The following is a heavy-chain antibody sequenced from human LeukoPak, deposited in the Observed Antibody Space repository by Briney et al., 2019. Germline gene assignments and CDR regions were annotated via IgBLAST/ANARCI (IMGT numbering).Heavy chain of an antibody. CDR2: ISCNGSTI. V-gene: IGHV3-11*01. CDR1: GFIYSHYY. J-gene: IGHJ4*02. Sequence: GGSLRLFYAASGFIYSHYYMSWIRQASGKGLEWVSYISCNGSTIYDADSLKGRFTISRDNAKNSLYLQMNSLRAEDTAVYYCARDWYCSSTSCYKGDLFDYWGQGTLVTVSS. D-gene: IGHD2-2*02. CDR3: ARDWYCSSTSCYKGDLFDY.